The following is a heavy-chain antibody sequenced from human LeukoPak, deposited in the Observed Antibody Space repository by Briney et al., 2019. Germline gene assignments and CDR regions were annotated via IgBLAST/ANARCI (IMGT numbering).Heavy chain of an antibody. J-gene: IGHJ4*02. Sequence: GGSLRLSCTASGFTFSTYAMSWVRQAPGKGLEWFSAITGGGDDTYYADSVKGRFTISRDNSKNTLYLQMNSLRVEDTAVYYCAKGSSSSRPYYFDYWGQGAPVTASS. CDR1: GFTFSTYA. CDR3: AKGSSSSRPYYFDY. CDR2: ITGGGDDT. V-gene: IGHV3-23*01. D-gene: IGHD6-6*01.